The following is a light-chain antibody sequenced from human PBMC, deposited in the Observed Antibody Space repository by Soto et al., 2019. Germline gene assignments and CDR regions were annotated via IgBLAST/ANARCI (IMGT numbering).Light chain of an antibody. CDR2: NVS. Sequence: QSALTQPASVSGSPGQSITISCTGTSSDVGGYNFVTWYQQHPGKAPKLIICNVSERPSGVSNRFSGSKSGNTASLTIAGLQAEDEADYYCNSYTSSRTYVFGTGTKDTVL. CDR3: NSYTSSRTYV. V-gene: IGLV2-14*01. J-gene: IGLJ1*01. CDR1: SSDVGGYNF.